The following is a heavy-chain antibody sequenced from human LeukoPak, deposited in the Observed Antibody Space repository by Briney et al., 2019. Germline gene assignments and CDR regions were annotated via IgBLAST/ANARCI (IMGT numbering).Heavy chain of an antibody. V-gene: IGHV3-7*01. CDR1: GFTFSSYW. J-gene: IGHJ4*02. Sequence: QSGGSLRLSCAASGFTFSSYWMSWVRQAPGKGLEWVANIKQDGSEKYYVDSVKGRFTISRDNAKNTLYLQMDSLRAEDTAIYYCAKIPSATENFDYWGQGTLVMVSS. D-gene: IGHD5-12*01. CDR3: AKIPSATENFDY. CDR2: IKQDGSEK.